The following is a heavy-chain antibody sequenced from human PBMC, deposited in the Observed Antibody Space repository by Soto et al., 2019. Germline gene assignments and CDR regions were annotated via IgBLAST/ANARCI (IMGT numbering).Heavy chain of an antibody. CDR3: ARGIKHHYGMAV. CDR2: LRSDGSNT. CDR1: GFTFSSYW. Sequence: PGGSLRLSCAASGFTFSSYWMHWVRQAPGKGLVWVSRLRSDGSNTNYADSVKGRFTISRDNAKNTLYLQMNSLRAEDTAVYYCARGIKHHYGMAVWGQGTTVTVSS. V-gene: IGHV3-74*01. D-gene: IGHD5-18*01. J-gene: IGHJ6*02.